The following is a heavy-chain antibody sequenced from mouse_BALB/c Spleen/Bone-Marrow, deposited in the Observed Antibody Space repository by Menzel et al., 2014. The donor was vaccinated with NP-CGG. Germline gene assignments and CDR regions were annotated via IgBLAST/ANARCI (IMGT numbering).Heavy chain of an antibody. CDR1: GFTFSSFG. CDR3: TRGGNWEDFDY. CDR2: ISSDSGAI. J-gene: IGHJ2*01. D-gene: IGHD4-1*01. Sequence: EVMLVESGGGLVQPGGSRKLSCAASGFTFSSFGMHWVRQAPEKGLEWIAYISSDSGAIFYADTVKGRFTISRDNPKNALFLQMTSLRSEDTAIYFCTRGGNWEDFDYWRQGTTPTVSS. V-gene: IGHV5-17*02.